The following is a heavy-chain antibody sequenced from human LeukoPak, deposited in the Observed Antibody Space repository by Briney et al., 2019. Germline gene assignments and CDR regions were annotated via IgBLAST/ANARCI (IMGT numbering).Heavy chain of an antibody. CDR1: GYTFTGYY. V-gene: IGHV1-2*02. D-gene: IGHD2-2*01. CDR3: TRARTVSTVGCFDR. CDR2: INPNSGGT. J-gene: IGHJ5*02. Sequence: GASVKVSCKASGYTFTGYYMHWVRQAPGQGLEWMGWINPNSGGTNYAQKFQGRVTMTRNTSISTAYMELSSLRSEDTTVYYCTRARTVSTVGCFDRWGQGTLVTVSS.